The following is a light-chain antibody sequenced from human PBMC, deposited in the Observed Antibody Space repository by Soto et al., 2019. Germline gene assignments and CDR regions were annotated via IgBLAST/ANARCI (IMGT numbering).Light chain of an antibody. CDR2: EVS. V-gene: IGLV2-8*01. CDR3: SSYTGSSNLVF. Sequence: QSVLTQPPSASGSPGQSVTISCTGTSSDVGDYNYVSWYQQHPGKAPKLMIYEVSKRPSGVPDRFSASKSGNTASLTVSGLQGEDEADYYCSSYTGSSNLVFFAGGTKLTVL. J-gene: IGLJ2*01. CDR1: SSDVGDYNY.